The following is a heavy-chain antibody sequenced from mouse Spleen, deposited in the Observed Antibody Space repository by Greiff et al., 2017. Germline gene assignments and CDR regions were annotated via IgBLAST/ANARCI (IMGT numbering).Heavy chain of an antibody. J-gene: IGHJ1*01. Sequence: EVQLQQSGAELVKPGASVKLSCTASGFNIKDYYMHWVKQRTEQGLEWIGRIDPEDGETKYAPEFQGKATITADTSSNTAYLQLSSLTSEDTAVYYCARGGSYGYFDVWGAGTTVTVSS. CDR3: ARGGSYGYFDV. D-gene: IGHD1-1*02. V-gene: IGHV14-2*01. CDR1: GFNIKDYY. CDR2: IDPEDGET.